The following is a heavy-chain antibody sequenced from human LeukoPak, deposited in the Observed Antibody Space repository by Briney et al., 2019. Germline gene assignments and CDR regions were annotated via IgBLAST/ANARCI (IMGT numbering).Heavy chain of an antibody. D-gene: IGHD2-2*01. J-gene: IGHJ5*01. Sequence: SETLSLTCTVSGGSISSSSYYWGWIRQPAGKGLEWIGRIYGSGSTNYSPSLRSRVTISIDTSKNQFSLKLNSVTAADTAVYYCARGWGSTSSNYFDPWGQGTLVTVSS. V-gene: IGHV4-61*02. CDR1: GGSISSSSYY. CDR2: IYGSGST. CDR3: ARGWGSTSSNYFDP.